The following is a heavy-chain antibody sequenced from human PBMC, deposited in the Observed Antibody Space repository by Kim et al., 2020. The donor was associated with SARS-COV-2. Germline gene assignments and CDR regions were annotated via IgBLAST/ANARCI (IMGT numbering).Heavy chain of an antibody. CDR1: GFTFSSYE. D-gene: IGHD6-13*01. CDR3: ARDTYSSSYNYYSMDV. J-gene: IGHJ6*02. CDR2: ISSSGSTI. Sequence: GGSLRLSCAASGFTFSSYEMNWVRQAPGKGLEWVSYISSSGSTIYYADSVKGRFTISRDNAKNSLYLQMNSLRAEDTAVYYCARDTYSSSYNYYSMDVWGQGTTATVSS. V-gene: IGHV3-48*03.